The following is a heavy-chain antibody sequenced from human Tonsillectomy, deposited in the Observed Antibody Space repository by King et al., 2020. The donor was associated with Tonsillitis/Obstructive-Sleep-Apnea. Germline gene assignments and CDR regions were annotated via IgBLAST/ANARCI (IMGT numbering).Heavy chain of an antibody. J-gene: IGHJ4*02. CDR1: GGSFSGYY. Sequence: VQLQQWGAGLLKPSETLSLTCAVYGGSFSGYYWSWIRQPPGKGLEWIGEINHSGSTNYNPSLKSRVTISVDTSKNQFSLKLSSVTAADTAVYYCARGAPRTPVVTTAITARFFCYWGQGTLVTVSS. D-gene: IGHD2-2*02. V-gene: IGHV4-34*01. CDR2: INHSGST. CDR3: ARGAPRTPVVTTAITARFFCY.